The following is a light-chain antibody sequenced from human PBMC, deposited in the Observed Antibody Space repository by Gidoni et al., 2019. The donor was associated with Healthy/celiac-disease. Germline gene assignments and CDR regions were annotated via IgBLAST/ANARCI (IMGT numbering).Light chain of an antibody. V-gene: IGKV3-20*01. Sequence: EIVLTQSPGTLSLSPGERATLSCRASQSVRSSYLAWYQQNPEQAPRLLIYGASRRATGIPDRFSGSGSGTDLTLTISRLETEDFAVYYCQQYGSSPLTFGGGTKVEIK. CDR2: GAS. CDR1: QSVRSSY. CDR3: QQYGSSPLT. J-gene: IGKJ4*01.